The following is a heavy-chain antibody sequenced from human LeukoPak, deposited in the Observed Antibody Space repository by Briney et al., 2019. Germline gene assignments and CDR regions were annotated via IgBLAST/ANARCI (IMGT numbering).Heavy chain of an antibody. V-gene: IGHV3-23*01. CDR3: AKDVAPDSGWDLDY. Sequence: GGSLRLSCAASGFTFSTYSMSWVRQAPGKGLEWVSSIYGSGDRVFQADSVKGQFTISRDNSKNTLYLQMNSLRVEGTAVYYCAKDVAPDSGWDLDYWGRGTLVTVSS. J-gene: IGHJ4*02. CDR1: GFTFSTYS. CDR2: IYGSGDRV. D-gene: IGHD6-19*01.